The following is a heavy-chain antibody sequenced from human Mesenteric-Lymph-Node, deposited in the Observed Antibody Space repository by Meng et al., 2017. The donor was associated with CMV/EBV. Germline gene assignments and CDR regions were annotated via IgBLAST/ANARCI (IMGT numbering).Heavy chain of an antibody. Sequence: SGYTFTGYYMQWVRQAPGQGLEWMGWINPNSGGTNYAQKFQGRVTMTRDTSISTAYMELSRLRSDDTAVYYCARVLTGDRVNNWFDPWGQGTLVTVSS. CDR1: GYTFTGYY. V-gene: IGHV1-2*02. CDR3: ARVLTGDRVNNWFDP. D-gene: IGHD7-27*01. CDR2: INPNSGGT. J-gene: IGHJ5*02.